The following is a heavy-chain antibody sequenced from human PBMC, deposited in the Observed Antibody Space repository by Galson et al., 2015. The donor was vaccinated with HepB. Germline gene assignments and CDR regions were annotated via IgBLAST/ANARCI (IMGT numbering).Heavy chain of an antibody. J-gene: IGHJ6*03. CDR3: TTGPPAYDYGDYGPSGYYYYLDV. V-gene: IGHV3-15*01. CDR2: IKSKTDGGTT. D-gene: IGHD4-17*01. CDR1: GFTFSNAW. Sequence: SLRLSCAASGFTFSNAWMSWVRQAPGKGLEWVGRIKSKTDGGTTDYAAPVKGRFTISRDDSKNTLYLQMNSLKTEDTAVYYCTTGPPAYDYGDYGPSGYYYYLDVWGKGTTVTVSS.